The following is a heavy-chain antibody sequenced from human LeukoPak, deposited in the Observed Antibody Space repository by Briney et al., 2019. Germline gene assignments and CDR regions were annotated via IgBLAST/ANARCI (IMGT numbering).Heavy chain of an antibody. Sequence: GGSLRLSCSASGFSFSDYDMNWVRQAPGKDLEWVSAISGRSSHIYYGESVKGRFTISRDNAKNSLYLQMDSLGVEDTAVYYCGRAFPPLRTSSAGDLWGQGTLVIVSS. V-gene: IGHV3-21*01. CDR3: GRAFPPLRTSSAGDL. J-gene: IGHJ1*01. CDR1: GFSFSDYD. D-gene: IGHD3-16*01. CDR2: ISGRSSHI.